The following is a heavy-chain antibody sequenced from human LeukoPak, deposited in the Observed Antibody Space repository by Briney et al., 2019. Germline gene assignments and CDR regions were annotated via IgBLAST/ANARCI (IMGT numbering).Heavy chain of an antibody. J-gene: IGHJ4*02. D-gene: IGHD3-22*01. CDR1: GGTFSSYA. CDR2: IIPIFGTA. Sequence: GASVKVSCKASGGTFSSYAISWVRQAPGQGLEWMGGIIPIFGTANYAQKFQGRVTITADESTSTAYMELSSLRSGDTAVYYCARDFDSSGYSYFDYWGQGTLVTVSS. CDR3: ARDFDSSGYSYFDY. V-gene: IGHV1-69*13.